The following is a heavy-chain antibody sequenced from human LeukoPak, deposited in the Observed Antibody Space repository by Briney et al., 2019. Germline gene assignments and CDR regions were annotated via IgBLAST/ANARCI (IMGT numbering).Heavy chain of an antibody. J-gene: IGHJ6*03. D-gene: IGHD6-13*01. CDR2: INPNSGGT. CDR1: GYTFTGYY. V-gene: IGHV1-2*02. Sequence: GASVKVSCKASGYTFTGYYMHRVRQAPGQGLEWMGWINPNSGGTNYAQKFQGRVTMTRDTSISTAYMELSRLRSDDTAVYYCARDGETGIAAPGARFYYYYYMDVWAKGTTVTVSS. CDR3: ARDGETGIAAPGARFYYYYYMDV.